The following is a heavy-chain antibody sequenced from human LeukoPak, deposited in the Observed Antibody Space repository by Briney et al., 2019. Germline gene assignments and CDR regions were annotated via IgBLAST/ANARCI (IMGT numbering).Heavy chain of an antibody. CDR1: GYSFTTDW. CDR3: ARHIYVGAKPDY. D-gene: IGHD1-26*01. V-gene: IGHV5-51*01. Sequence: GESLKSSCKGSGYSFTTDWIGWVRQMPGKGLEWMGIIYPGDSDTRYSPSFQGQVTISADKSISTAYLQWSSLKASDTAIYYCARHIYVGAKPDYWGQGTLVTVSS. CDR2: IYPGDSDT. J-gene: IGHJ4*02.